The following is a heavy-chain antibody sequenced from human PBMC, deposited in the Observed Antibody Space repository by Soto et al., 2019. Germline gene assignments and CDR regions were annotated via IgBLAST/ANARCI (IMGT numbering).Heavy chain of an antibody. J-gene: IGHJ6*02. CDR3: ARERNRYDSSGYYYDYYYGMDV. CDR1: GGSISSGGYY. CDR2: IYYSGST. D-gene: IGHD3-22*01. Sequence: PSETLSLTCTVSGGSISSGGYYWSWIRRHPGKGLEWIGYIYYSGSTYYNPSLKSRVTISVDTSKNQFSLKLSSVTAADTAVYYCARERNRYDSSGYYYDYYYGMDVWGQGTTVTVSS. V-gene: IGHV4-31*03.